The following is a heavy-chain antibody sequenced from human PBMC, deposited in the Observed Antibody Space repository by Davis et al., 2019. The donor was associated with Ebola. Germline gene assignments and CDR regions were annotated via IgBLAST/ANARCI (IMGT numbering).Heavy chain of an antibody. Sequence: ASVKVSCKASGYTFTSYDINWVRQATGQGLEWMGWMNPNSGNTGYAQKFQGRVTMTRDTSTGIAYMDLSRLTSEDTAVYYCTTSKDDTGAYYGAYFDFWGQGTLVTVPS. V-gene: IGHV1-8*01. J-gene: IGHJ4*02. CDR3: TTSKDDTGAYYGAYFDF. D-gene: IGHD3-22*01. CDR1: GYTFTSYD. CDR2: MNPNSGNT.